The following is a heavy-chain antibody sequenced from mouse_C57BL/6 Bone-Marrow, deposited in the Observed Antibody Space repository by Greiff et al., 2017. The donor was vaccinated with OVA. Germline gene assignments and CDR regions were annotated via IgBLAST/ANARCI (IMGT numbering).Heavy chain of an antibody. CDR3: RLGYYGYDGVDY. CDR1: GYTFTSYW. D-gene: IGHD2-2*01. Sequence: EVQLQQSGTVLARPGASVKMSCKTSGYTFTSYWMHWVKQRPGQGLEWIGDIYPGNSDTSYNQKFKGKAKLTAVTSASTAYMELSSLTNEDSAVYYCRLGYYGYDGVDYWGQGTTLTVSS. J-gene: IGHJ2*01. CDR2: IYPGNSDT. V-gene: IGHV1-5*01.